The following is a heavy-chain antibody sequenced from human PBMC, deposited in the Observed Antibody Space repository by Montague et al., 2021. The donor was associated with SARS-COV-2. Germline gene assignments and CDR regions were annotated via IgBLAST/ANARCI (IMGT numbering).Heavy chain of an antibody. CDR3: ARESGSGSYLVC. V-gene: IGHV4-39*01. D-gene: IGHD3-10*01. Sequence: SETLSLTCTVSGGSISSSSYYWGWIRQPPEKGLAWIGSIYYSGSTYYNPSLKSRVTISVDTSKNQFSLKLSSVTAADTAVYYCARESGSGSYLVCWGQGTLVTVSS. J-gene: IGHJ4*02. CDR2: IYYSGST. CDR1: GGSISSSSYY.